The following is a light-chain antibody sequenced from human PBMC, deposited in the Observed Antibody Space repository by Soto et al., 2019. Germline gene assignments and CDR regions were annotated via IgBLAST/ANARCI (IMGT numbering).Light chain of an antibody. CDR3: QQLNTLPFT. CDR1: HDISTY. V-gene: IGKV1-9*01. J-gene: IGKJ5*01. CDR2: AAS. Sequence: DIQLTQSPSLLSASVGERVTITCRASHDISTYLAWYQQKPGKAPKLMIYAASTLQSGVPSRFSGSGSGTEFTLTISGLLPEDFATYHCQQLNTLPFTFGQGTRLEIK.